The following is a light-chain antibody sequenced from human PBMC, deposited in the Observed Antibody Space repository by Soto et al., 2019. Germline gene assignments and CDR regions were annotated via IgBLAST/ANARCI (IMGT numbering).Light chain of an antibody. CDR2: KAS. CDR3: QQYNSYPYT. CDR1: QSISSW. V-gene: IGKV1-5*03. Sequence: DIQMTQSPSTLSASVGDRVTITCRASQSISSWLAWYQQKPGKAPKLLMYKASSLQSGVPSRFSGSGSGTEFTLTISSLQPDDFATYYCQQYNSYPYTFGQVTKLEIK. J-gene: IGKJ2*01.